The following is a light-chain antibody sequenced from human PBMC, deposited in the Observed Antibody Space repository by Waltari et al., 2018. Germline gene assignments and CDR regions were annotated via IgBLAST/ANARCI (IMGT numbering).Light chain of an antibody. V-gene: IGKV4-1*01. Sequence: DIVLTQSPDSLAGSLGARATITRKSSQSVVFSSNTKNNFAWYQQKPVQPPKLLITWASTRESGVPDRFSGSGSGTDFTLTISSLQAEDVAVYYCQQCYTFPYTFGQGTKLEIK. CDR3: QQCYTFPYT. J-gene: IGKJ2*01. CDR1: QSVVFSSNTKNN. CDR2: WAS.